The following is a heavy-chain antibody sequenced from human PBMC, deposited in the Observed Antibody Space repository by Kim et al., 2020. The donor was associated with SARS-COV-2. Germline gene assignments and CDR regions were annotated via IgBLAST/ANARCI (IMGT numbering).Heavy chain of an antibody. CDR3: ARVCFSDGDFWSGYYYYY. CDR2: INHSGST. CDR1: GGSFSGYY. D-gene: IGHD3-3*01. Sequence: SETLSLTCAVYGGSFSGYYWSWIRQPPGKGLEWIGEINHSGSTNYNPSLKSRVTISVDTSKNQFSLKLSSVTAADTAVYYFARVCFSDGDFWSGYYYYY. V-gene: IGHV4-34*01. J-gene: IGHJ6*01.